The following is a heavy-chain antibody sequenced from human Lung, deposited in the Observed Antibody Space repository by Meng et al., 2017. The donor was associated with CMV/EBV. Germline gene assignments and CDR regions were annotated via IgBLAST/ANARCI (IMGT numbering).Heavy chain of an antibody. Sequence: GESLKISCAASGFTFSDYYMSWIRQAPGKGLEWVSYISSSGSTIYYADSVKGRFTISRDNAKNSLYLQMNSLRAEDTAVYYCARTGKSANYYYYYGMDVWGQGTXVTVSS. D-gene: IGHD1-1*01. CDR1: GFTFSDYY. V-gene: IGHV3-11*01. CDR2: ISSSGSTI. CDR3: ARTGKSANYYYYYGMDV. J-gene: IGHJ6*02.